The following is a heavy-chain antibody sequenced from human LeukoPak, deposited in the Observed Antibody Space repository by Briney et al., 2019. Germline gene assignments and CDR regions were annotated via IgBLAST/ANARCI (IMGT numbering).Heavy chain of an antibody. D-gene: IGHD3-22*01. CDR1: GYTFTGYY. CDR2: INPDSGGT. Sequence: ASVKVSCKASGYTFTGYYMHWVRQAPGQGLEWKGWINPDSGGTNYAQKFQGRVTMTRDTSISTAYMELSSLRSDDTAVYYCARGTARDYYDSSGYSPFDYWGQGTLVTVSS. V-gene: IGHV1-2*02. J-gene: IGHJ4*02. CDR3: ARGTARDYYDSSGYSPFDY.